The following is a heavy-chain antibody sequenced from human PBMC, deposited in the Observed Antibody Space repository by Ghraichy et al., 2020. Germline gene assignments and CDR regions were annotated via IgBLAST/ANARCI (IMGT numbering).Heavy chain of an antibody. CDR1: GFTFGDYA. Sequence: GESLNISCTASGFTFGDYAMSWVRQAPGKGLEWVGFIRSKAYGGTTEYAASVKGRFTISRDDSKSIAYLQMNSLKTEDTAVYYCTQGGYCSGGSCSYYYYYMDVWGKGTTVTVSS. V-gene: IGHV3-49*04. CDR3: TQGGYCSGGSCSYYYYYMDV. J-gene: IGHJ6*03. CDR2: IRSKAYGGTT. D-gene: IGHD2-15*01.